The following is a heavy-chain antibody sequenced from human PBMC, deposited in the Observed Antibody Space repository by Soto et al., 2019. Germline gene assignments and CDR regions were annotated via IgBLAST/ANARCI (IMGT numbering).Heavy chain of an antibody. CDR1: GFTFSSYG. V-gene: IGHV3-30*18. CDR3: AKDSESRVYYDSSGYCDY. D-gene: IGHD3-22*01. J-gene: IGHJ4*02. CDR2: ISYDGSNK. Sequence: QVQLVESGGGVVQPGRSLRLSCAASGFTFSSYGMHWVRQAPGKGLEWVAVISYDGSNKYYADSVKGRFTISRDNSKNTLYLQMNSLRAEDTAVYYCAKDSESRVYYDSSGYCDYWGQGTLVTVSS.